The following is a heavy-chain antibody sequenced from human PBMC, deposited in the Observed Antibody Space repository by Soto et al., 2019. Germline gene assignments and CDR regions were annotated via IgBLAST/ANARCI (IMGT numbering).Heavy chain of an antibody. D-gene: IGHD3-22*01. CDR2: IIPIFGTA. CDR3: ARLLYYYDSSAKPRAFDI. J-gene: IGHJ3*02. CDR1: GGTFSSYA. Sequence: SVKVSCKASGGTFSSYAISWVRQAPGQGLEWMGGIIPIFGTANYAQKFQGRVTITADESTSTAYMELSSLRSEDTAVYYCARLLYYYDSSAKPRAFDIWGQGTMVIVSS. V-gene: IGHV1-69*13.